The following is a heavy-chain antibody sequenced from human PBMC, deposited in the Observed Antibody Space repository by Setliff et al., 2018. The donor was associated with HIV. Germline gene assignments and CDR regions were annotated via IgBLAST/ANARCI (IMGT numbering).Heavy chain of an antibody. Sequence: PGGSLRLSCTASGFNSGSYGMHWVRQAPGKGLEWVSLISYDGSKKYYADSVKGRFSISRDNPKNTVYLQMNSLRPEDTALYYCAKIPHTGDSAFDVWGQGTMVTVSS. D-gene: IGHD7-27*01. CDR3: AKIPHTGDSAFDV. CDR2: ISYDGSKK. CDR1: GFNSGSYG. V-gene: IGHV3-30*18. J-gene: IGHJ3*01.